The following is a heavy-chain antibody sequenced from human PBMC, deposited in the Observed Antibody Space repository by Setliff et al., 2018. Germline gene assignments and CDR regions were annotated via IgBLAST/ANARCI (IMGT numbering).Heavy chain of an antibody. D-gene: IGHD2-15*01. Sequence: GGSLRLSCAASGITFSNYAMSWVRQAPGRGLEWVSATDTSGTYKYYADSVKGRFTISRDNAKNSLYLQMNSLRAEDTAVYYCAREPTTGYLRWSFDYWGQGMLVTVSS. CDR3: AREPTTGYLRWSFDY. V-gene: IGHV3-21*01. CDR1: GITFSNYA. CDR2: TDTSGTYK. J-gene: IGHJ4*02.